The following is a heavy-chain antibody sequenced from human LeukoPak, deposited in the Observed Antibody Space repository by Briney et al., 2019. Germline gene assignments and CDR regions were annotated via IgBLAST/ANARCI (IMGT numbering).Heavy chain of an antibody. V-gene: IGHV3-66*01. CDR3: ARGTLIVGYFDY. CDR1: GITVRSNY. D-gene: IGHD3-22*01. CDR2: IYSGDRA. Sequence: PGESLRLSCAASGITVRSNYMNWVRQTPGKGLEWVSVIYSGDRAYYADSVKDRFTISRDNSKNTLYLQMKSLRAEDTAVYLCARGTLIVGYFDYWGQGTLVTVSS. J-gene: IGHJ4*02.